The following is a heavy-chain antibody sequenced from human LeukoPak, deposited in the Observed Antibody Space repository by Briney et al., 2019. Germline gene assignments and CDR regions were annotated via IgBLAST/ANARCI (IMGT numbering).Heavy chain of an antibody. Sequence: SETLSLTCTVSGGSISSYYWSWIRQPPGKGLEWIGYIYYSGSTNYNPSLNSRVTISVDTSKNQFSLKLSSVIAADTAVYYCARDIDTMTNAFDIWGQGTMVTVSS. CDR3: ARDIDTMTNAFDI. CDR1: GGSISSYY. CDR2: IYYSGST. D-gene: IGHD3-22*01. V-gene: IGHV4-59*01. J-gene: IGHJ3*02.